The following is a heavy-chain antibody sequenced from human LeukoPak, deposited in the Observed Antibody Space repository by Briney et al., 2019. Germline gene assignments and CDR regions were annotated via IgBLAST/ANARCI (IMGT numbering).Heavy chain of an antibody. D-gene: IGHD3-10*01. J-gene: IGHJ6*02. Sequence: GGSLRLSCAASGFTFDDYAMHWVRQASGKGLEWVSGISWNSGSIGYADSVKGRFTISRDNAKNSLYLQMNSLRAEDTALYYCAKGYYGSGSYGMDVWGQGTTVTVSS. V-gene: IGHV3-9*01. CDR1: GFTFDDYA. CDR2: ISWNSGSI. CDR3: AKGYYGSGSYGMDV.